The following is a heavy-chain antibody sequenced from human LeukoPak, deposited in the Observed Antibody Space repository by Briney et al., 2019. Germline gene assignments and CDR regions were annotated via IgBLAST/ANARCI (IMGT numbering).Heavy chain of an antibody. V-gene: IGHV3-11*06. CDR1: GFTFSDYY. D-gene: IGHD2-2*01. Sequence: GSLRLSCAASGFTFSDYYMSWIRQAPGKGLEWVSYISSSSYTNYADSVKGRFTISRDNAKNSLYLQMNSLRAEDTAVYYCARDAIRAAMGNYYYGMDVWGKGTTVTVSS. CDR3: ARDAIRAAMGNYYYGMDV. CDR2: ISSSSYT. J-gene: IGHJ6*04.